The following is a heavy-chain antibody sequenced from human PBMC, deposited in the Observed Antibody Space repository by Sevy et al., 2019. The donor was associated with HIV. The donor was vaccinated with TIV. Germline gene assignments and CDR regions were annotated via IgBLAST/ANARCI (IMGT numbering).Heavy chain of an antibody. D-gene: IGHD5-18*01. J-gene: IGHJ4*01. V-gene: IGHV3-23*01. CDR2: ISGSAHRT. Sequence: GGSLRLPCAASGFTFSNYAMSWVRQTPGKGLEWVSAISGSAHRTYYTDSVKGRFTISRDNSKNMLFLQMNSLRAEDTAVYYCVKEVSEYSYSDYWGHGTLVTVSS. CDR3: VKEVSEYSYSDY. CDR1: GFTFSNYA.